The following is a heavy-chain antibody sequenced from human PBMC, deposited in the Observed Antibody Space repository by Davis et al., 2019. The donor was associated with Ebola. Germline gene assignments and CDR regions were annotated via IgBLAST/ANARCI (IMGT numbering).Heavy chain of an antibody. D-gene: IGHD6-19*01. Sequence: GESLKISCAASGFTFSSYSMNWVRQAPGKGLEWVSSISSSSSYIYYADSVKGRFTISRDHAKNSLYLQMNSLRAEDTAVYYCARRDRGWGGNDYWGQGTLVTVSS. CDR2: ISSSSSYI. CDR1: GFTFSSYS. CDR3: ARRDRGWGGNDY. J-gene: IGHJ4*02. V-gene: IGHV3-21*01.